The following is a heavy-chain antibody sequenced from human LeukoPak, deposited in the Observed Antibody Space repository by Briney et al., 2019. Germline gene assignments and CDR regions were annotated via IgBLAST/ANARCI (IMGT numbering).Heavy chain of an antibody. J-gene: IGHJ4*02. V-gene: IGHV4-4*02. CDR1: GGSISSSNW. Sequence: SETLSLTCAVSGGSISSSNWWSWVRQPPGKGLEWIGEIYHSGSTNYNPSLKSRVTISVDKSKNQFSLKLSSVTAADTAVYYCARGRAAAGRSFDYWGQGTLVTVSS. CDR3: ARGRAAAGRSFDY. D-gene: IGHD6-13*01. CDR2: IYHSGST.